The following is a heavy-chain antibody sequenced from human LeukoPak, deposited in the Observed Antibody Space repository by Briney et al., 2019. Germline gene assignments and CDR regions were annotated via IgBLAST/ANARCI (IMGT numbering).Heavy chain of an antibody. Sequence: ASVKVSCKVSGYTLTELSMHWVRQAPGKGLEWMGDFDPEDGETIYAQKFQGRVTMTEDTSTDTAYMELSSLRSEDTAVYYCATTKLPFYAYDYWGQGTLVTVSS. CDR2: FDPEDGET. D-gene: IGHD5/OR15-5a*01. V-gene: IGHV1-24*01. CDR3: ATTKLPFYAYDY. J-gene: IGHJ4*02. CDR1: GYTLTELS.